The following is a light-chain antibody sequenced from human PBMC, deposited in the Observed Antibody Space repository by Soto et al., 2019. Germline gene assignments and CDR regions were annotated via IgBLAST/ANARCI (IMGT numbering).Light chain of an antibody. V-gene: IGKV3-11*01. J-gene: IGKJ5*01. CDR2: DAS. CDR1: QSVSSY. Sequence: EIVLTQSPATLSLSPGERATLSCRASQSVSSYLAWYQQKPGQAPRLLIYDASNRATGIPARFIGSWSGTDFTLTISSLEPEDFAVYYCQQRSNWITFGRGTRLEIK. CDR3: QQRSNWIT.